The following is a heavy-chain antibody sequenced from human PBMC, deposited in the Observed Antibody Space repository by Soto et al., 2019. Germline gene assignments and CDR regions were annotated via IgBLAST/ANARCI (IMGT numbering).Heavy chain of an antibody. J-gene: IGHJ6*03. CDR2: IGSNGVGT. CDR1: GFTLSGYA. CDR3: ARRARPDFYYMDV. D-gene: IGHD6-6*01. Sequence: EVQLAESGGVLAQPGGSLRLSCAASGFTLSGYAMDWVRQAPGKGLEYVSGIGSNGVGTYYAKYVQGRFTISRDNSKNTVYLQMGSLRPEDMSVYYCARRARPDFYYMDVWGKGNTVTVSS. V-gene: IGHV3-64*01.